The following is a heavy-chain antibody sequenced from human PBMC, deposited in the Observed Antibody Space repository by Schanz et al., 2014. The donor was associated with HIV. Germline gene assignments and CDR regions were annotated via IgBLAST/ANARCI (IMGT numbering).Heavy chain of an antibody. CDR3: ARDRAYSNYPYGMDV. V-gene: IGHV1-18*01. D-gene: IGHD4-4*01. CDR1: GYTFSTYG. Sequence: QVQLVQSGAEVKKPGASVKVSCKASGYTFSTYGISWVRQAPGQGLEWMGWINAYNGNTHYAQKFQGRVTMTPDTSTSTAYMELSRLRSDDTAVYYCARDRAYSNYPYGMDVWGQGTTVTVS. CDR2: INAYNGNT. J-gene: IGHJ6*02.